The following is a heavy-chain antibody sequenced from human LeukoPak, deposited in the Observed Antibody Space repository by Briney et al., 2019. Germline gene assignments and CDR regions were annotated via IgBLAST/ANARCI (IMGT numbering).Heavy chain of an antibody. D-gene: IGHD3-10*01. CDR2: ISGSGGST. CDR1: GFTFRSCA. Sequence: PGGSLRLSCAASGFTFRSCAMSWVRQAPGKGLEWLSGISGSGGSTYYADSVKGRFTLSRDNSKNTPYLQMNSLRIEDTAVYYCGRGSVGFGELNYWGQGTLVTVSS. J-gene: IGHJ4*02. V-gene: IGHV3-23*01. CDR3: GRGSVGFGELNY.